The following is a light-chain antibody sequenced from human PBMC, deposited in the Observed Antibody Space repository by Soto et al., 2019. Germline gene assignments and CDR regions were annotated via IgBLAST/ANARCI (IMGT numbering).Light chain of an antibody. V-gene: IGKV3-20*01. CDR3: QQYGSSPRT. Sequence: EIVLTQSPGTLSLSPGERATLSCRASQSVGSSYLAWYQQKPGQAPRLLIYGASSRANGIPDRFSGSGSGTHFTLTISRLEPEDFAVYYCQQYGSSPRTFGQGTKVEIK. CDR1: QSVGSSY. J-gene: IGKJ1*01. CDR2: GAS.